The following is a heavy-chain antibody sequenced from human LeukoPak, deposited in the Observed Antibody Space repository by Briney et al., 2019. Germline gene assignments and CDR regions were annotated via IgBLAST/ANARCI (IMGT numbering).Heavy chain of an antibody. CDR1: GGSFSGYY. Sequence: PSETLSLTCAVYGGSFSGYYWSWIRQPPGKGLEWIWEINHSGSTNYNPSLKSRVTISVDTSKNQFSLKLSSVTAADTAVYYCARGPNYPRRRYFDYWGQGTLVTVSS. CDR3: ARGPNYPRRRYFDY. D-gene: IGHD1-7*01. J-gene: IGHJ4*02. V-gene: IGHV4-34*01. CDR2: INHSGST.